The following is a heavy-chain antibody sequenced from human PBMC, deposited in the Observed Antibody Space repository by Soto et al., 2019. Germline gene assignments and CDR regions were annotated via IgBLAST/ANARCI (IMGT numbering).Heavy chain of an antibody. V-gene: IGHV4-31*03. CDR1: GGSISSGTSY. CDR2: IYFTGAT. D-gene: IGHD3-16*01. CDR3: ARQHYDYPKFDP. Sequence: SETLSLTCNVSGGSISSGTSYWAWIRQHPGEGLEWIGHIYFTGATYSNPSLRSRLTMSVDTSKNQFSLRLSSVTAADTATYYCARQHYDYPKFDPWGQGTLVTVSS. J-gene: IGHJ5*02.